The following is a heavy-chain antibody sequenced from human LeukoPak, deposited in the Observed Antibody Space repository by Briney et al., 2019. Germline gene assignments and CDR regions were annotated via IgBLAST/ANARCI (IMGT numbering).Heavy chain of an antibody. CDR2: IYHSGST. CDR1: GGSISSSNW. J-gene: IGHJ6*02. D-gene: IGHD4-23*01. V-gene: IGHV4-4*02. CDR3: AREMGVVTAHGIDV. Sequence: SGTLSLTCAVSGGSISSSNWWSWVRQPPGKGLEWTGEIYHSGSTNYNPSLKSRVTISVDTSKNQFSLKLSSVTAADTALYYCAREMGVVTAHGIDVWGQGTTVTVSS.